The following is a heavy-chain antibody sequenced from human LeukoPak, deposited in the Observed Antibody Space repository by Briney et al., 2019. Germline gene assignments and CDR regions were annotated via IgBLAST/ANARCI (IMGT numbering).Heavy chain of an antibody. CDR1: VYTFTSYG. CDR2: ISAYNGNT. J-gene: IGHJ4*02. Sequence: ASVTVSFKASVYTFTSYGIRWVRQAPGQGLAWVGWISAYNGNTNYAQKLQGRVTMTTDTSTSTAYMEPRSLRSDDTAVYYCARDRNGYDFDYWGQGTLVTVSS. V-gene: IGHV1-18*01. D-gene: IGHD5-12*01. CDR3: ARDRNGYDFDY.